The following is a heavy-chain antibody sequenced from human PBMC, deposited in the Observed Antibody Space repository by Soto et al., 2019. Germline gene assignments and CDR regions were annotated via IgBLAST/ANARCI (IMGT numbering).Heavy chain of an antibody. Sequence: QVQLVQSGAEVKKPGASVKVSCKASGYTFTSYYMHWVRQAPGQGLEWMGIINPSGGSTSYAQKFQGIVTQTRDTSTRKFYMELSSLRSEDTAVYYCARDSKFCSGGSCWFDPWGQGTLVTVSS. CDR3: ARDSKFCSGGSCWFDP. J-gene: IGHJ5*02. V-gene: IGHV1-46*01. CDR1: GYTFTSYY. CDR2: INPSGGST. D-gene: IGHD2-15*01.